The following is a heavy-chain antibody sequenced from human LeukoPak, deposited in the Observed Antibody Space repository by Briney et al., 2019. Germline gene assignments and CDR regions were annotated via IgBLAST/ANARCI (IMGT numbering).Heavy chain of an antibody. Sequence: SETLSLTCTVSGGSISSYYWSWIRQPPGKGLEWIGSIYYSGSTYYNPSLKSRVTISVDTSKNQFSLKLSSVTAADTAVYYCARAEYSSSSWYYYYYMDVWGKGTTVTVSS. D-gene: IGHD6-6*01. J-gene: IGHJ6*03. CDR2: IYYSGST. CDR1: GGSISSYY. CDR3: ARAEYSSSSWYYYYYMDV. V-gene: IGHV4-59*12.